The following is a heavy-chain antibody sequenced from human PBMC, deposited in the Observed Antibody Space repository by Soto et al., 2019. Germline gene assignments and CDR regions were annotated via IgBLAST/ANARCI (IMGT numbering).Heavy chain of an antibody. CDR3: SRIAVSGPRTGFDY. D-gene: IGHD6-19*01. Sequence: QLQLQESGPRLVKPSETLSLTCTVSGGSISNSSYLWGWIRQPPGKGLQWIGSVSYSGSTYYNPSLKSRVTISVDTSKTQSSLRLSSVTAADTAVYYCSRIAVSGPRTGFDYWGQGALVTVSS. CDR1: GGSISNSSYL. CDR2: VSYSGST. J-gene: IGHJ4*02. V-gene: IGHV4-39*01.